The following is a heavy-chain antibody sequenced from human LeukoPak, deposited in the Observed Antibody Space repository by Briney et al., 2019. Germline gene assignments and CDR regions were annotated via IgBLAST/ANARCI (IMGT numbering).Heavy chain of an antibody. CDR2: IYTSGST. CDR3: AREGARYYFDF. V-gene: IGHV4-4*07. CDR1: GGSISSYY. J-gene: IGHJ4*02. D-gene: IGHD4/OR15-4a*01. Sequence: SQTLSLTCTVSGGSISSYYWSWIRQPAGEGLEWIGRIYTSGSTNYNPSLKSRVTMSVDTSKNQFSLKLSAVAAADTAVYYCAREGARYYFDFWGQRTLVTVSS.